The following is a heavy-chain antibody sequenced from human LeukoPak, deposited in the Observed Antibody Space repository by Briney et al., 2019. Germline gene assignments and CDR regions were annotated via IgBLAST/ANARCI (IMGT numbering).Heavy chain of an antibody. CDR1: GFTFDDYA. CDR2: ISWNSGSI. CDR3: AKDRVRGVDYMDV. D-gene: IGHD3-10*01. Sequence: PGRSLRLSCAASGFTFDDYAMRWVRQAPGKGLEWVSGISWNSGSIGYTDSVKGRFTISRDNAKNSLYLQMNSLRAEDAALYYCAKDRVRGVDYMDVWGKGTTVTVSS. V-gene: IGHV3-9*01. J-gene: IGHJ6*03.